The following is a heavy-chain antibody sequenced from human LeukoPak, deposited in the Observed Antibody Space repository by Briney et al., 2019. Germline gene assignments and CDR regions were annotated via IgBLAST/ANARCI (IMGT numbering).Heavy chain of an antibody. Sequence: PGGSLRLSCAASGFTFSSHGMNWVRQAPGKGLEWVGRIKSTPHGGTTDYAAPVKGRFTISRDDSKNTLYLQMNSLKTEDTAIYHCTTDRGITARPLFDSWGQGSLVTVSS. J-gene: IGHJ4*02. CDR2: IKSTPHGGTT. V-gene: IGHV3-15*01. D-gene: IGHD6-6*01. CDR1: GFTFSSHG. CDR3: TTDRGITARPLFDS.